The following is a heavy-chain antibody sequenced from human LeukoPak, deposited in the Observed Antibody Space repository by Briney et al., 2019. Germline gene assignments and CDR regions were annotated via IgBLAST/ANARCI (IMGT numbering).Heavy chain of an antibody. D-gene: IGHD3-22*01. Sequence: GESLKISCKGSGYRFTSYWIGWVRQMPGKGLEWMGIIYPGDSDTRYSPSFQGQVTISADKSISTAYLQWSSLKASDTAMYYCARLISYDSSGYYYVAPFDYWGQGTLVTVSS. V-gene: IGHV5-51*01. CDR3: ARLISYDSSGYYYVAPFDY. CDR2: IYPGDSDT. J-gene: IGHJ4*02. CDR1: GYRFTSYW.